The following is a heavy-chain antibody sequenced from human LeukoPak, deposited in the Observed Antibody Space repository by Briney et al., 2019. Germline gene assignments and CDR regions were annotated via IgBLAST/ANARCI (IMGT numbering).Heavy chain of an antibody. CDR2: ISSSSSYI. CDR1: GFTFSDYY. V-gene: IGHV3-11*06. Sequence: SGGSLRLSCAASGFTFSDYYMSWIRQAPGKGLEWVSSISSSSSYIYYADSVKGRFTISRDNAKNSLYLQMNSLRAEDTAVYYCARDPLTAGNNDYWGQGTLVTVSS. D-gene: IGHD2/OR15-2a*01. J-gene: IGHJ4*02. CDR3: ARDPLTAGNNDY.